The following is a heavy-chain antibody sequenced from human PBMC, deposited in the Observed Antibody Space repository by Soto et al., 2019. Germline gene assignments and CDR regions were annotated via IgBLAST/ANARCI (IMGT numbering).Heavy chain of an antibody. J-gene: IGHJ5*02. CDR1: GYTFTRYT. D-gene: IGHD2-15*01. V-gene: IGHV1-3*01. Sequence: APLKLSCKASGYTFTRYTMNWVRQAPGQRLEWMGWINPDNGNTKSSQKFQDRVIITRDTSASTAYMDLSSLRSEDTAVYYCARGIATGQLDPWGQGTLVTVSS. CDR3: ARGIATGQLDP. CDR2: INPDNGNT.